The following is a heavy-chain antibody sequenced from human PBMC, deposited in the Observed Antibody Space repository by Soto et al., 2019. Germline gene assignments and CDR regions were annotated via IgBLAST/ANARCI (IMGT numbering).Heavy chain of an antibody. CDR3: ARGRWDDSSGYDPFDI. V-gene: IGHV1-18*04. D-gene: IGHD3-22*01. CDR1: GYTFTSYG. J-gene: IGHJ3*02. CDR2: ISAYNGNT. Sequence: ASVKVSCKASGYTFTSYGISWVRQAPGQGLEWMGWISAYNGNTNYAQKLQGRVTMTTDTSTSTAYMELRSLRSDDTAVYYCARGRWDDSSGYDPFDIWGQGTMVTVSS.